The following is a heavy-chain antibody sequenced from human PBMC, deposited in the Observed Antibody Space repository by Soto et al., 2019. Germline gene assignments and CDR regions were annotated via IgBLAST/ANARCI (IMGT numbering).Heavy chain of an antibody. D-gene: IGHD2-2*01. CDR1: GGSISSSSYY. Sequence: SETLSLTCTVSGGSISSSSYYWGWIRQPPGKGLEWIGSIYYSGSTYYNPSLKSRVTISVDTSKNQFSLKLSSVTAADTAVYYCARHSLGYCSSTSCSNAAFDIWGQGTMVTVSS. CDR2: IYYSGST. J-gene: IGHJ3*02. V-gene: IGHV4-39*01. CDR3: ARHSLGYCSSTSCSNAAFDI.